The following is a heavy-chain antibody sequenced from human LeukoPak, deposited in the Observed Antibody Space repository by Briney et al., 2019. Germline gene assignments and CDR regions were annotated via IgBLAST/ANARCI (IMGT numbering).Heavy chain of an antibody. D-gene: IGHD2-2*01. CDR3: ARAARDVVVVDI. CDR2: INPNSGGT. Sequence: GASVKASCKASGYTFTGYYMHWVRQAPGQGLEWMGWINPNSGGTNYAQKFQGWVTMTRDTSISTAYMELSRLRSDDTAVYYCARAARDVVVVDIWGQGTMVTVSS. V-gene: IGHV1-2*04. CDR1: GYTFTGYY. J-gene: IGHJ3*02.